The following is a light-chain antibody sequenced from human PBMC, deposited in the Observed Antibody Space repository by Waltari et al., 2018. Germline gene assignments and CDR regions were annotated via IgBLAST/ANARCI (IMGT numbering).Light chain of an antibody. V-gene: IGKV1-5*03. J-gene: IGKJ4*02. Sequence: DIQMTQSPSTLSASVGDRVTITCRASQGIPRWLAWYQQKPGKAPKLLIYKTSILESGVPSRFSGGGSGTEFTLTISSLQPDDFATYYCQHYDSYSATFGGGTKVEIK. CDR3: QHYDSYSAT. CDR1: QGIPRW. CDR2: KTS.